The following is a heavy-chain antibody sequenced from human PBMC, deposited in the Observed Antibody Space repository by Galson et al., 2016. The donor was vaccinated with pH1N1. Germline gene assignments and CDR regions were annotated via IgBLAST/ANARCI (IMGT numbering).Heavy chain of an antibody. CDR3: ARHFPDTIHYYFYGMGV. V-gene: IGHV5-10-1*01. CDR1: GYYFSNYW. CDR2: IDPSDSYI. D-gene: IGHD3-3*01. Sequence: QSGAEVKKPGESLRISCETSGYYFSNYWISWVRQMPGKGLEWMGRIDPSDSYINYNPSFEGHVTISVDKSNSTAYLQWASLKTSDTAIYYCARHFPDTIHYYFYGMGVWGQGTTVTVSS. J-gene: IGHJ6*02.